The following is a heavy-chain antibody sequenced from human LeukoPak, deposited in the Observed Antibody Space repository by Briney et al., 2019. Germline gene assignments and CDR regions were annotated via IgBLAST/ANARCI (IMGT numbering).Heavy chain of an antibody. J-gene: IGHJ6*02. CDR1: GYTFTSYG. V-gene: IGHV1-18*01. CDR3: ARGAPNYDFWSGYYIFHGMDV. CDR2: ISAYNGNI. Sequence: ASVKVSCKASGYTFTSYGISWVRQAPGQGLEWTGWISAYNGNINYAQKLQGRVTMTTDTSTSTAYMELRSLRSDDTAVYYCARGAPNYDFWSGYYIFHGMDVWGQGTTVTVSS. D-gene: IGHD3-3*01.